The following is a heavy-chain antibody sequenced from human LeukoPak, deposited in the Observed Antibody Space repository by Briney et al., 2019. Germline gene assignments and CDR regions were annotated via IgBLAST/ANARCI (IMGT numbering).Heavy chain of an antibody. Sequence: PGGSLRLSCAASGFTFSSYAMHWVRQAPGKGLEWVAVISYDGSNKYYADSVKGRFTISRDNSKNTLYLQMNSLRAEDTAVYYCARGPHDYGDYVRLSYFQHWGQGTLVTVSS. V-gene: IGHV3-30-3*01. CDR2: ISYDGSNK. J-gene: IGHJ1*01. CDR3: ARGPHDYGDYVRLSYFQH. CDR1: GFTFSSYA. D-gene: IGHD4-17*01.